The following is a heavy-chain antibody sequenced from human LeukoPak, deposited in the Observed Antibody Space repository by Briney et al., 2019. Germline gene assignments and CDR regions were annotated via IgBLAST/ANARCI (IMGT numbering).Heavy chain of an antibody. Sequence: PGGSLRLSCAASGFTFSSYAMHWVRQAPGKGLEWVAVISYDGSNKYYADSVKGRFTISRDNSKNTLYLQMNSLRAEDTAVYYCARGHSSGWYEDYFDYWGQGTLVTVSS. CDR2: ISYDGSNK. D-gene: IGHD6-19*01. CDR1: GFTFSSYA. CDR3: ARGHSSGWYEDYFDY. J-gene: IGHJ4*02. V-gene: IGHV3-30-3*01.